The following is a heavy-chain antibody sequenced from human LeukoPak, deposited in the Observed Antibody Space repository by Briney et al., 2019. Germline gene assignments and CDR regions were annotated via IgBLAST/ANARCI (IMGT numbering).Heavy chain of an antibody. CDR1: GFTFSSYE. J-gene: IGHJ4*02. CDR2: ISSGSTI. D-gene: IGHD6-19*01. V-gene: IGHV3-48*03. CDR3: ARESIAVAGAPFDY. Sequence: GGSLGLSCAASGFTFSSYEMNWVRQAPGKGLEWVSYISSGSTIYDADSVKGRFTISRDNAKNSLYLQMNSLRAEDTAVYYCARESIAVAGAPFDYWGQGTLVTVSS.